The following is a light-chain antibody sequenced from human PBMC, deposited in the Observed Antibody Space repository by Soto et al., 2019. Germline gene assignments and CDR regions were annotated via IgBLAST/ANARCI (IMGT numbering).Light chain of an antibody. CDR1: QSISNY. CDR3: QQSSITPRT. V-gene: IGKV1-39*01. Sequence: DIQMTQSPSSLSASVGDRVTITCRASQSISNYLNWYQHKLGKAPRLLIYDASRLQSGVPSRFSGSGSGTDFTLTISSLQPEDVATYYCQQSSITPRTFGPGTKVDIK. CDR2: DAS. J-gene: IGKJ1*01.